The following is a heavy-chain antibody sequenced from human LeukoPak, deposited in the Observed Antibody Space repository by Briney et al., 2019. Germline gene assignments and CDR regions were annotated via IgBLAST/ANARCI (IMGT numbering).Heavy chain of an antibody. CDR2: IIPIFGTA. J-gene: IGHJ6*03. CDR1: GYTFTDYF. D-gene: IGHD2-2*02. V-gene: IGHV1-69*13. CDR3: AGHCSSTSCYTGRPFYYYYMDV. Sequence: SVKVSCKASGYTFTDYFMNWMRQAPGQRLEWMGGIIPIFGTANYAQKFQGRVTITADESTSTAYMELSSLRSEDTAVYYCAGHCSSTSCYTGRPFYYYYMDVWGKGTTVTVSS.